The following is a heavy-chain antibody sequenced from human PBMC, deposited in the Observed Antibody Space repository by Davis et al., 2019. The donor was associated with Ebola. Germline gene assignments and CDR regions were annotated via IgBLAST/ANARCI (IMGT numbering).Heavy chain of an antibody. D-gene: IGHD3-10*01. CDR2: INHSGST. V-gene: IGHV4-34*01. CDR3: ARVPIYGSGSYELDY. CDR1: GGSFSGYY. Sequence: SQTLSLTCAVYGGSFSGYYWSWIRQPPGKGLEWIGEINHSGSTNYNPSLKSRVTISVDTSKNQFSLKLSSVTAADTAVYYCARVPIYGSGSYELDYWGQGTLVTVSS. J-gene: IGHJ4*02.